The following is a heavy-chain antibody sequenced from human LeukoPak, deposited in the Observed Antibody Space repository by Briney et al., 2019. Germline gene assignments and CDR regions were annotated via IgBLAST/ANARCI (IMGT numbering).Heavy chain of an antibody. CDR2: IVGSGRST. V-gene: IGHV3-23*01. CDR1: GVAFSSYA. J-gene: IGHJ4*02. CDR3: EGVPDY. D-gene: IGHD2-2*01. Sequence: GGSLRLSCAASGVAFSSYAMNWVRKAPGKGLVWVSAIVGSGRSTYYADSVKGRFTISRDNSKNTLYLQMNSLRAEDTALYSCEGVPDYWGQGTLVTVSS.